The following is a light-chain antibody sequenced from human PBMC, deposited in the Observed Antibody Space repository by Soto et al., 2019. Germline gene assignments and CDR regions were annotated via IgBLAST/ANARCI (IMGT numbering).Light chain of an antibody. V-gene: IGKV1-6*01. J-gene: IGKJ1*01. CDR3: LLDYAYFWA. CDR2: AAS. Sequence: AIQVTQSPSSLSASVGDRVTITCRTSQGIRSALGWYQQKPGKVPKLLIYAASTLRSGVPSRFSGSGSGRDFTLTISSLQPEDFATYYCLLDYAYFWAFGHGTKVDIK. CDR1: QGIRSA.